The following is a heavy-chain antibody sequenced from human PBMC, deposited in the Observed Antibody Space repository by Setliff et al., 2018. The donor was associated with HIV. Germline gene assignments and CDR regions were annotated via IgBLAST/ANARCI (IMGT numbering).Heavy chain of an antibody. CDR2: IKQDGSET. CDR3: ARANELLTRFSYYYYYMDV. J-gene: IGHJ6*03. D-gene: IGHD2-15*01. Sequence: PGESLKISCAASGFTFSSYWMSWVRQAPGKGLEWVANIKQDGSETYYVDSVKGRFTASRDNAKNSLYLQMNSLKAEDTAVYYCARANELLTRFSYYYYYMDVWGEGTTVTVSS. V-gene: IGHV3-7*03. CDR1: GFTFSSYW.